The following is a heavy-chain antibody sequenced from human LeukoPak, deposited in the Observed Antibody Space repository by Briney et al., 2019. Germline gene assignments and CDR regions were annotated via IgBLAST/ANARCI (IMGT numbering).Heavy chain of an antibody. Sequence: SETLSLTCAVYGGSFSGYYWSWIRQPPGKGLEWIGVINHSGSTNYNPSLKSRVTISVDTSKNQFSLKLSSVTAADTAVYYCARTDYDSSGYYFDYWGQGTLVTVSS. V-gene: IGHV4-34*01. CDR2: INHSGST. J-gene: IGHJ4*02. CDR1: GGSFSGYY. D-gene: IGHD3-22*01. CDR3: ARTDYDSSGYYFDY.